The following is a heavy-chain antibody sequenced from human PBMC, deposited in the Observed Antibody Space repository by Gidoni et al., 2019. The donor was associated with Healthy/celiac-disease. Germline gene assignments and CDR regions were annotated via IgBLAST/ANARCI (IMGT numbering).Heavy chain of an antibody. CDR1: GGSISSGGYY. J-gene: IGHJ4*02. CDR3: ARQIESMTTVTAFDY. D-gene: IGHD4-17*01. V-gene: IGHV4-31*03. CDR2: IYYSGST. Sequence: QVQLQESGPGLVKPSQTLSLTCTVSGGSISSGGYYWSWIRQHPGKGLEWIGYIYYSGSTYYNPSLKSRVTISVDTSKNQFSLKLSSVTAADTAVYYCARQIESMTTVTAFDYWGQGTLVTVSS.